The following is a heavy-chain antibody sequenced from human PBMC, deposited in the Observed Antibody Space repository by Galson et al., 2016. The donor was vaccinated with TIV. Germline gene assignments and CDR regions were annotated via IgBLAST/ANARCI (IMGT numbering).Heavy chain of an antibody. CDR1: GFSFSDYY. Sequence: SLRLSCAGSGFSFSDYYMSWIRQAPGKGLEWVASINQGGSEKDYVDSVKGRFTISRDNAQTSLYLQMDSLRAEDTAVYYCARMLFDIVGAPTATPTGYFDPWGQGTLVTVSS. CDR3: ARMLFDIVGAPTATPTGYFDP. CDR2: INQGGSEK. J-gene: IGHJ5*02. D-gene: IGHD2-2*01. V-gene: IGHV3-7*01.